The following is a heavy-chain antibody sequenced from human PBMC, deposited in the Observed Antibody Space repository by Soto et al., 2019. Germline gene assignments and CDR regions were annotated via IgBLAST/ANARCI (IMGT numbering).Heavy chain of an antibody. CDR1: GGTFSIYA. CDR3: ARPAMAVYSYYSMDV. V-gene: IGHV1-69*12. J-gene: IGHJ6*02. D-gene: IGHD6-6*01. Sequence: QVQLVQSGAEVKKPGSSVKVSCKASGGTFSIYAISWVRQAPGQGLEWMGGIIPAFGPAKYAQKFRDKVTITADESTTTAYMELSSLRVEDTAVYYCARPAMAVYSYYSMDVWGQGTTVTVSS. CDR2: IIPAFGPA.